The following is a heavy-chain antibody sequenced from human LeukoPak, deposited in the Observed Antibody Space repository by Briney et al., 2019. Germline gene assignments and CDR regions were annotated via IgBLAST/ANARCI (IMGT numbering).Heavy chain of an antibody. CDR1: GFTFGDYL. CDR2: IRRKLDGGTA. V-gene: IGHV3-49*03. CDR3: SRSSGWLSVY. Sequence: QPGRSLRLSWTASGFTFGDYLMSWFRQAPGKGLEWIGFIRRKLDGGTAEYAASVKGRFTISRDDSTSIAYLQMNSLKTEDTAVYYCSRSSGWLSVYWGQGTLVTVSS. D-gene: IGHD6-19*01. J-gene: IGHJ4*02.